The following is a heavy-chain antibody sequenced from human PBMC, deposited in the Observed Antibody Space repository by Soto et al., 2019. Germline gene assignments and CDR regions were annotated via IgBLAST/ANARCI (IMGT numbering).Heavy chain of an antibody. CDR2: IWYDGSNK. J-gene: IGHJ4*02. CDR3: AREGGSYLDD. D-gene: IGHD1-26*01. Sequence: QVQLVESGGGVVQPGRSLRLSCAASGFTFSSYGMHWVRQAPGKGLEWVADIWYDGSNKYYTDFVKGRFTIARDNSKNRLYLQMSSRRAEDRAGYYCAREGGSYLDDWGQGTLVTVSS. CDR1: GFTFSSYG. V-gene: IGHV3-33*01.